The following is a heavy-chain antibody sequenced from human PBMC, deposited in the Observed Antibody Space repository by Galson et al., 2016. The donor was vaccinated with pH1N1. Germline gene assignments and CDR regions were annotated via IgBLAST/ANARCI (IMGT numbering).Heavy chain of an antibody. Sequence: SLRLSCAASGFTFRSYAMSWVRQAPGKGLEWVSVIYSGSSSTYYADSVKGRFTMSRDNSKNTLYLQMNSLRAEDTAVYYCAKGGSSSWYVYHYYMDVWGKGTTVTVSS. J-gene: IGHJ6*03. D-gene: IGHD6-13*01. CDR3: AKGGSSSWYVYHYYMDV. CDR1: GFTFRSYA. CDR2: IYSGSSST. V-gene: IGHV3-23*03.